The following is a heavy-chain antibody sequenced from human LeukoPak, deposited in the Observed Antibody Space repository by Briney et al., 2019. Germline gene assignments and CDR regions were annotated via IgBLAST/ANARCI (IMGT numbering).Heavy chain of an antibody. Sequence: GGSLRLSCEPSGFPFSSYWMLRVRQAPGKGLVWVSRISGDGTIKTYADFVRGQFTISRDNTKNILYLQMNSLRVEDTAIYFCSRSQFDYWGQGVLVTVSS. CDR1: GFPFSSYW. V-gene: IGHV3-74*03. CDR2: ISGDGTIK. CDR3: SRSQFDY. J-gene: IGHJ4*02.